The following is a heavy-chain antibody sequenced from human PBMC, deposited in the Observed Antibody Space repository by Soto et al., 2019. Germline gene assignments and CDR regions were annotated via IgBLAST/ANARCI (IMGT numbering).Heavy chain of an antibody. CDR2: IYWANDK. V-gene: IGHV2-5*02. D-gene: IGHD3-16*02. J-gene: IGHJ3*02. Sequence: QITLKESGPTLVQPTQTLTLTCDFSGFSLTTKGVGVGWIRQPPGEALEWVAVIYWANDKRYSPSLQSRRTINKDTSKHQVVLSMINMDPVDTATYFCAHVTITYGGAIGDEAFDIWGQGTMVIVSS. CDR3: AHVTITYGGAIGDEAFDI. CDR1: GFSLTTKGVG.